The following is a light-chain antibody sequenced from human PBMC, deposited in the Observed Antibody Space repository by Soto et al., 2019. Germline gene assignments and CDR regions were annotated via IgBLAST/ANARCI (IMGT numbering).Light chain of an antibody. CDR1: SSDVGGYTF. CDR3: CSYSGTYSFAVL. J-gene: IGLJ2*01. Sequence: QSALTQPRSVSGSPGQSVTISCTETSSDVGGYTFVSWYQQRPGKAPKLMIYDVSKRPSGVPDSFSGSKSGNTASLTIAGLQAEEEADYYWCSYSGTYSFAVLFGGGTKLTVL. CDR2: DVS. V-gene: IGLV2-11*01.